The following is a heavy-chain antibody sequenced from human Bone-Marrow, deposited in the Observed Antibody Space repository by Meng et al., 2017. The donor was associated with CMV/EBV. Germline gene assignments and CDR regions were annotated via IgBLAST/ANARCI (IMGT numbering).Heavy chain of an antibody. D-gene: IGHD2-2*01. Sequence: SETLSLTCTVSGGSISSGGYYWSWIRQHPGKGLEWIGYIYYSGSTYYNPSLKSRVTISVDTSKNQFSLKLSSVTAADTAVYYCARGYCSSTSCSDAFDIWGQGTMVTVSS. CDR1: GGSISSGGYY. CDR2: IYYSGST. V-gene: IGHV4-31*03. CDR3: ARGYCSSTSCSDAFDI. J-gene: IGHJ3*02.